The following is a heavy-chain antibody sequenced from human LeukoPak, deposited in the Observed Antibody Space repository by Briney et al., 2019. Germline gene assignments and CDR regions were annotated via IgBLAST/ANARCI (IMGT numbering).Heavy chain of an antibody. Sequence: GTSVKVSCKASGGTFSSYAISWVRQAPGQGLEWMGRVIPILGIANYAQKFQGRVTITADKSTSTAYMELSSLRSEDTAVYYCARDPLPGGSSGHGWFDPWGQGTLVTVSS. CDR1: GGTFSSYA. D-gene: IGHD3-22*01. CDR3: ARDPLPGGSSGHGWFDP. J-gene: IGHJ5*02. V-gene: IGHV1-69*04. CDR2: VIPILGIA.